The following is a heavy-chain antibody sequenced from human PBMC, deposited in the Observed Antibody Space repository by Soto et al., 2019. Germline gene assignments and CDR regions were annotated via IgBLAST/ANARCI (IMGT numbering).Heavy chain of an antibody. J-gene: IGHJ4*02. D-gene: IGHD3-10*01. CDR2: IYNDGTYS. Sequence: GGSLRLSCAASGFIFKMYWMHWVRQSPGKGLVWISRIYNDGTYSDYADSVRGRFTISRGNVNDTLYLQMNNLRAEDSGLYYCTRGPRPISTGTGAYWGQGTQVTVSS. V-gene: IGHV3-74*01. CDR3: TRGPRPISTGTGAY. CDR1: GFIFKMYW.